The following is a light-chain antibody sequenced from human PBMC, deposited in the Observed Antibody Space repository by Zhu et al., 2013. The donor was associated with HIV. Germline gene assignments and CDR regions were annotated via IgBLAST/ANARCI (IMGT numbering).Light chain of an antibody. CDR3: AAWDDSLNGPE. V-gene: IGLV1-40*01. J-gene: IGLJ3*02. CDR2: GNI. CDR1: SSNIGAGYD. Sequence: QSVLTQPPSVSGAPGQRVTISCTGSSSNIGAGYDVHWYQQLPGTAPKLLIYGNINRPSGVPDRFSGSRSGTSASLAISGLQSEDEADYYCAAWDDSLNGPEFGGGTKLTVL.